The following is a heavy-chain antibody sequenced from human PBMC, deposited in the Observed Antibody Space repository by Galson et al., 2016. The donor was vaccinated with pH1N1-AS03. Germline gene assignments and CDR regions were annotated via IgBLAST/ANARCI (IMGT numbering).Heavy chain of an antibody. J-gene: IGHJ3*02. Sequence: SLRLSCAASGFTFTSYSINWVRQAPGKGLEWISYITNSSSTISYADSVKGRFTISRDNAKNSLYLQMNSLSDEDTAVYYCARGVGGTGYYSAFDIWGQGTMVIVSS. CDR1: GFTFTSYS. V-gene: IGHV3-48*02. D-gene: IGHD3/OR15-3a*01. CDR2: ITNSSSTI. CDR3: ARGVGGTGYYSAFDI.